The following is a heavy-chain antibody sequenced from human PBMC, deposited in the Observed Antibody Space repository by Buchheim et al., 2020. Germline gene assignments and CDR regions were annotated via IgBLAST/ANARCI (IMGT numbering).Heavy chain of an antibody. CDR3: AKTNYYESSGYIDY. CDR1: GFTFSSYG. CDR2: ISYDGSNA. Sequence: QVQLVESGGGVVQPGRSLRLSCAASGFTFSSYGMHCVRQAPGKGLEWVAVISYDGSNAYYADSVKGRFTISSANPKNTLYLQMNSLRAEDTAVFYCAKTNYYESSGYIDYWGQGTL. V-gene: IGHV3-30*18. J-gene: IGHJ4*02. D-gene: IGHD3-22*01.